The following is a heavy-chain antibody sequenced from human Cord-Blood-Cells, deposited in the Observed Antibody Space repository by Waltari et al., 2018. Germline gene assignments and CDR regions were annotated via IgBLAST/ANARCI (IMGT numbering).Heavy chain of an antibody. D-gene: IGHD6-13*01. J-gene: IGHJ3*02. V-gene: IGHV3-15*01. CDR3: TTDSSVIAAAGTGNDAFDI. Sequence: LEWVGRIKSKTDGGTTDYAAPVKGRFTISRDDSKNTLYLQMNSLKTEDTAVYYCTTDSSVIAAAGTGNDAFDIRGQGTMVTVSS. CDR2: IKSKTDGGTT.